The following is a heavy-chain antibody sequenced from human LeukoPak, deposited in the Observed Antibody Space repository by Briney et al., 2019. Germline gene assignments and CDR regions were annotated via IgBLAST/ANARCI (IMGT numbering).Heavy chain of an antibody. Sequence: ASVKVSCKASGYTFSSYGISWVRRAPGQGLEWVGWINPYNGHTTYAQKLQGRVTMTTDTSTNAAHMEVKNLRSDDTAVYYCARVIEGSSTTREYFDLWGRGTMVIVSS. V-gene: IGHV1-18*01. J-gene: IGHJ2*01. CDR2: INPYNGHT. CDR3: ARVIEGSSTTREYFDL. CDR1: GYTFSSYG. D-gene: IGHD2-2*01.